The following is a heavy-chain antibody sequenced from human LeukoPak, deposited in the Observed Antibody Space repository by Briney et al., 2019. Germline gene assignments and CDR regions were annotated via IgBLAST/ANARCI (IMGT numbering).Heavy chain of an antibody. J-gene: IGHJ4*02. CDR2: ISYDGSNK. Sequence: GGSLRLSCAASGFTFNNYPMHWVRQAPGKGLEWVAVISYDGSNKYYADSVKGRFTISRDNSKNTLYLQMNSLRAEDTAVYYCAKIPTPLVYWGQGTLVTVSS. V-gene: IGHV3-30-3*02. D-gene: IGHD6-13*01. CDR1: GFTFNNYP. CDR3: AKIPTPLVY.